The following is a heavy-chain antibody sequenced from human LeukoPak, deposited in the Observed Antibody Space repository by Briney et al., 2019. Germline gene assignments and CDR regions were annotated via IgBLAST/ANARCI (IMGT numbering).Heavy chain of an antibody. CDR1: GGPISTSSYY. J-gene: IGHJ2*01. D-gene: IGHD4-17*01. V-gene: IGHV4-39*07. CDR3: ARDYGDIPPDWYYDL. Sequence: PSETLSLTCTVSGGPISTSSYYWGWVRQPPGRGLEWIGNVYDSGATDYNPSLKSRVTISVDTSKNQFSLKLRSVTAADTAVYYCARDYGDIPPDWYYDLWGRGTLVTVSS. CDR2: VYDSGAT.